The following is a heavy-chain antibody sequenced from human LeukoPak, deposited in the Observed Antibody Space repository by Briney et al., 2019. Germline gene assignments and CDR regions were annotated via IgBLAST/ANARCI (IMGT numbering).Heavy chain of an antibody. CDR2: ISSSGGSS. J-gene: IGHJ4*02. CDR1: GFTFSSYA. D-gene: IGHD3-22*01. Sequence: GGSLRLSCSASGFTFSSYAMHWVRQAPGKGLEYVSAISSSGGSSYYADSVKGRFTISRDNSKNTLYLQMSSLRAEDTAVYYCVKSLYSYDSCGYYGDFDYWGQGTLVTVSS. V-gene: IGHV3-64D*06. CDR3: VKSLYSYDSCGYYGDFDY.